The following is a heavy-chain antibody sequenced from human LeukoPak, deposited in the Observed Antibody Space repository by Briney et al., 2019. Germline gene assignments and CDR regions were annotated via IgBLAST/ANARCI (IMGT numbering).Heavy chain of an antibody. CDR3: ARVVRVVLELNLFDP. J-gene: IGHJ5*02. V-gene: IGHV1-69*13. D-gene: IGHD3-10*01. Sequence: SVRVSCTASGGTFSSYAMSWVGQAPGQGGEGMGGIIAIFGTANYAQKFQGRVTITADESTSTSYMELSSLRSENTAVYYCARVVRVVLELNLFDPWGQGTLVTVSS. CDR1: GGTFSSYA. CDR2: IIAIFGTA.